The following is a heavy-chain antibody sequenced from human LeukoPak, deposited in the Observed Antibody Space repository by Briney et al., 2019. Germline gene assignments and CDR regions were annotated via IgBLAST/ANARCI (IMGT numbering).Heavy chain of an antibody. J-gene: IGHJ4*02. D-gene: IGHD1-26*01. CDR3: ARPAGATDNF. Sequence: PSETLSLTCTVSGGSISSSSYHWGWIRQPPGKGLEWIGSIYYSGSTYYNPSLKSRVTISVDTSKNQFSLKLSSVTAADTAVYYCARPAGATDNFWGQGTLVTVSS. CDR2: IYYSGST. CDR1: GGSISSSSYH. V-gene: IGHV4-39*01.